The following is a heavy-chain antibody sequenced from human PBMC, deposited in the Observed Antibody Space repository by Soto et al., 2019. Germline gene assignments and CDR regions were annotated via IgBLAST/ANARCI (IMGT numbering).Heavy chain of an antibody. D-gene: IGHD4-17*01. CDR1: GYTFTSYA. Sequence: ASVKVSCKASGYTFTSYAMHWVRQAPGQRLEWMGWINAGNGNTKYSQKFQGRVTITRDTSASTAYMELSSLRSEDTAVYYCARYLIWATVTTIGPYDYWGQGTLVTVSS. CDR2: INAGNGNT. CDR3: ARYLIWATVTTIGPYDY. V-gene: IGHV1-3*01. J-gene: IGHJ4*02.